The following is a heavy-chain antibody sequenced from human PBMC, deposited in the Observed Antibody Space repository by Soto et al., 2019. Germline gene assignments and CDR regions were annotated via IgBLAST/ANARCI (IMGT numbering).Heavy chain of an antibody. J-gene: IGHJ6*02. CDR1: GGSISRGGYY. CDR3: ARDHYVYDILTGYGYYYGMDV. CDR2: TYNSVST. D-gene: IGHD3-9*01. Sequence: SETLSLTCTVSGGSISRGGYYWSWIRQNPGKGLEWIGYTYNSVSTYYNPSLKSRVTISVDTSKNQFSLKLSSVTAADTAVYYCARDHYVYDILTGYGYYYGMDVWGQGTTVTVS. V-gene: IGHV4-30-4*08.